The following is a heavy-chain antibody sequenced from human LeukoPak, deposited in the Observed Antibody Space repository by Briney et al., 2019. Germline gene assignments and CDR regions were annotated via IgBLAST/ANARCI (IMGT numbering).Heavy chain of an antibody. CDR3: ARAPPDYYGSGSYYNISGY. J-gene: IGHJ4*02. CDR2: IYYSGST. V-gene: IGHV4-39*01. Sequence: SETLSLTCTVSGGSISSSSYYWGWIRQPPGKGLEWIGRIYYSGSTYYNPSPKSRVTISVDTSKNQFSLKLSSVTAADTAVYYCARAPPDYYGSGSYYNISGYWGQGTLVTVSS. D-gene: IGHD3-10*01. CDR1: GGSISSSSYY.